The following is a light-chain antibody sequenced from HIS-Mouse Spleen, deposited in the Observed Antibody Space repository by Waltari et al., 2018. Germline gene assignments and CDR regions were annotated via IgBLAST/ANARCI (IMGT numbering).Light chain of an antibody. CDR1: KSVSSY. Sequence: EIVLTQSPATLSLSPGERATLSCRTSKSVSSYLAWYQQKPGQAPRLLIYDASNRATGIPARFSVSGSGTDFTLTISSLEPEDFAVYYCQQRSSLFTFGPGTKVDIK. V-gene: IGKV3-11*01. J-gene: IGKJ3*01. CDR3: QQRSSLFT. CDR2: DAS.